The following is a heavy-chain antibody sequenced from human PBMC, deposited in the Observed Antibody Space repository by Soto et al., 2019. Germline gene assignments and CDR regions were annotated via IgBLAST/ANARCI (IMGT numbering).Heavy chain of an antibody. CDR3: ARTYGSGDYFLPFEY. CDR1: GYMFNTYG. D-gene: IGHD3-10*01. CDR2: ICVYNGNI. V-gene: IGHV1-18*01. Sequence: QVQLLQSGAEVKKPGASVKVSCKASGYMFNTYGITWVRQAPGQGLEWMGWICVYNGNIDYAQKFEGRVTMTTDTSTSTAYMELKSLTSDDTAVYYCARTYGSGDYFLPFEYWGQGTPVSVSS. J-gene: IGHJ4*02.